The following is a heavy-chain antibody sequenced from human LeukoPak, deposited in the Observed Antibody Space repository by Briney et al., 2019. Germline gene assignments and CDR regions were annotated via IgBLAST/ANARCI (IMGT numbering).Heavy chain of an antibody. D-gene: IGHD3-9*01. CDR2: IYYSGST. CDR3: ASSFRMAAAYDI. CDR1: GGSISSYY. Sequence: SETLSLTCTVSGGSISSYYWSWIRQPPGKGLEWIGYIYYSGSTNYNPSLKSRVTISVDTSKNQFSLKLSSVTAADTAVYYCASSFRMAAAYDIWGQGTLVTVSS. V-gene: IGHV4-59*08. J-gene: IGHJ4*02.